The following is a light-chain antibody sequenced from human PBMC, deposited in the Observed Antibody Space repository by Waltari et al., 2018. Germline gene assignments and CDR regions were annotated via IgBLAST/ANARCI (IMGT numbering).Light chain of an antibody. J-gene: IGKJ4*01. V-gene: IGKV3-11*01. CDR3: QQRANWPPLT. CDR2: HAS. Sequence: EIVLTQSPATLSLSPGERATLSCRASQSVSNFLTWYQQKPGQAPRLLIYHASNRATSIPDRFSGRVSATDFTLTISSLEPGDSAVYYCQQRANWPPLTFGGGTRVEI. CDR1: QSVSNF.